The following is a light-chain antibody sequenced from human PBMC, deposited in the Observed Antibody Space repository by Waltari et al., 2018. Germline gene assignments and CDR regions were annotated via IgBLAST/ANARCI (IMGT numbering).Light chain of an antibody. J-gene: IGLJ1*01. Sequence: QSALTQPRPVSGSPGQSVTISCTGTSSDVGGYNYVSCYQQHPGKAPKLMIYDVSKLPSGVPDRFSGSKSGNTASLTISGLQAEDEADYYCCSYAGSYTYVFGTGTKVTVL. V-gene: IGLV2-11*01. CDR2: DVS. CDR1: SSDVGGYNY. CDR3: CSYAGSYTYV.